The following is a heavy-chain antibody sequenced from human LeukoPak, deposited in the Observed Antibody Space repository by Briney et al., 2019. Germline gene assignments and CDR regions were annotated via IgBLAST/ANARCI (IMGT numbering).Heavy chain of an antibody. J-gene: IGHJ5*02. CDR3: AKDAGQWQNWNWSAP. Sequence: PGGSLRLSCAVSGFTFNEYGMHWVRQAPGKGLEWVAAISHDGSKTYSGDSVKGRFTISRDNSKNTLFLEMNSLRPEDTAMYYCAKDAGQWQNWNWSAPWGQGTLVIVSS. CDR2: ISHDGSKT. D-gene: IGHD6-19*01. V-gene: IGHV3-30*18. CDR1: GFTFNEYG.